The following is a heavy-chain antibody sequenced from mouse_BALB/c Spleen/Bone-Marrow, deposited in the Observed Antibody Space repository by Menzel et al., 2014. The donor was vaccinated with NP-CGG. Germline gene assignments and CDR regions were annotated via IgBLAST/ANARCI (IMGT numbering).Heavy chain of an antibody. J-gene: IGHJ2*01. CDR1: GFSFSSYA. CDR3: ARARGVTTATPYYFDY. V-gene: IGHV5-6-5*01. CDR2: ISGGGNS. D-gene: IGHD1-2*01. Sequence: EVQVVESGGGLVKPGGPLKLSCAASGFSFSSYAVSWVRQTPEKRLEWVASISGGGNSYHSDNMKGRFTISRDNARNILYLQMSSLRSEDTAMYYCARARGVTTATPYYFDYWGQGTALTVSS.